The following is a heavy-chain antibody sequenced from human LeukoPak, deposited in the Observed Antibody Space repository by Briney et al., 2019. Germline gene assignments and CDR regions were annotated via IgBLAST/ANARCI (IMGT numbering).Heavy chain of an antibody. J-gene: IGHJ4*02. CDR3: ANGEMATIIFY. D-gene: IGHD5-24*01. Sequence: GASVKVSYKASGYTFTSYYMHWVRQVPGQGLEWMGIINPSGGSTSYAQKFQGRVTMTRDTSTSTVYMELSSLRSEDTAVYYCANGEMATIIFYWGQGTLVTVSS. CDR2: INPSGGST. CDR1: GYTFTSYY. V-gene: IGHV1-46*01.